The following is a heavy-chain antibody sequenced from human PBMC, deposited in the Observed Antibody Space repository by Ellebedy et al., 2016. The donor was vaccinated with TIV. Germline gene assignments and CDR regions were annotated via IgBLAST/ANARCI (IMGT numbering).Heavy chain of an antibody. CDR3: AGARYYGSGSYPHPLDY. D-gene: IGHD3-10*01. V-gene: IGHV3-30-3*01. CDR2: ISYDGSNK. Sequence: GGSLRLSCAASGFTFSSYAMHWVRQAPGKGLEWVAVISYDGSNKYYADSVKGRFTISRDNSKNTLYLQMNSLRAEDTAVYYCAGARYYGSGSYPHPLDYWGQGTLVTVSS. J-gene: IGHJ4*02. CDR1: GFTFSSYA.